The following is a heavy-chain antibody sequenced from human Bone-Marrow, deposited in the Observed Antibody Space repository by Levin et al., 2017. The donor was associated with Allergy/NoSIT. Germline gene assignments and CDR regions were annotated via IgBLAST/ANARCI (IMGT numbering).Heavy chain of an antibody. V-gene: IGHV7-4-1*02. Sequence: GESLKISCKASGYTFTSYAMNWVRQAPGQGLEWMGWINTNTGNPTYAQGFTGRFVFSLDTSVSTAYLQISSLKAEDTAVYYCARGKPLGYCSSTSCRKLNHWFDPWGQGTLVTVSS. J-gene: IGHJ5*02. D-gene: IGHD2-2*01. CDR2: INTNTGNP. CDR3: ARGKPLGYCSSTSCRKLNHWFDP. CDR1: GYTFTSYA.